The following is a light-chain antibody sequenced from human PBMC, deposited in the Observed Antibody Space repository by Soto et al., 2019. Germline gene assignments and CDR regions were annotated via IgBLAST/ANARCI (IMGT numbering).Light chain of an antibody. V-gene: IGLV2-14*03. CDR1: SGDVGRYNY. J-gene: IGLJ2*01. CDR2: DVT. Sequence: QSVLTQPASVSGSPGQSITISCTGTSGDVGRYNYVSWYQQHPGEAPKLIIYDVTNRPSGVSNRFSGSKSGNTASLTISALQAEDEADYYCTSYATASTPHVVFGGGTKVTVL. CDR3: TSYATASTPHVV.